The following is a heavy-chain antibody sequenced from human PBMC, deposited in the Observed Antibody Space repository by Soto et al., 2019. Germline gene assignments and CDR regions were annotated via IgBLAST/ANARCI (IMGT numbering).Heavy chain of an antibody. V-gene: IGHV1-2*02. CDR2: INPKSGDT. Sequence: QVQLVQSGDEVKKSGASLKVSYKASGSTFTGYYIHWVRQAPGQGLEWMGWINPKSGDTNYAQKFQGRVSMTRDTSITKAYMEVSRLKSNDTAVYYCARGSPRMGALPTYWGQGTLVTVSS. D-gene: IGHD1-26*01. CDR1: GSTFTGYY. J-gene: IGHJ4*02. CDR3: ARGSPRMGALPTY.